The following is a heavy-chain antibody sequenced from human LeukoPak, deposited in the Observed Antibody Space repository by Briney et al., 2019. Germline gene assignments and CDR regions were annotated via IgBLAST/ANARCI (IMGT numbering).Heavy chain of an antibody. CDR2: IYYSGST. CDR1: GGSISSGGYY. D-gene: IGHD3-10*01. CDR3: ARFDQSGDDAFDI. J-gene: IGHJ3*02. V-gene: IGHV4-31*03. Sequence: PSETLSLTCTVSGGSISSGGYYWSWIRQHPGKGLEWIGYIYYSGSTYYNPSLKSRVTISVDTSKNQFSLKLSSVTAADTAVYYCARFDQSGDDAFDIWGQGTIVTVSS.